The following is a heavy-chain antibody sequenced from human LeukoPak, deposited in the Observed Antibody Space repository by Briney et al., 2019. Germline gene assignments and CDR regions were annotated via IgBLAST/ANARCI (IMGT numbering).Heavy chain of an antibody. V-gene: IGHV1-2*02. CDR1: GYTFTGYY. Sequence: ASVKVSCKASGYTFTGYYMHWVRQAPGQGLERMGWINPKSGATTYAQKFQDRVTLTRDTSINTAYMDLSGLTSDDTAVFYCAKGATEGYYYYYGLDVWGQGTTVTVSS. J-gene: IGHJ6*02. CDR3: AKGATEGYYYYYGLDV. CDR2: INPKSGAT.